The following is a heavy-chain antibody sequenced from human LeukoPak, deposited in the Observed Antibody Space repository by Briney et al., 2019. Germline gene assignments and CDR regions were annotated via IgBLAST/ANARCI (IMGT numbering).Heavy chain of an antibody. V-gene: IGHV4-59*08. J-gene: IGHJ3*02. CDR2: IYYSGST. D-gene: IGHD3-16*01. CDR3: ASRWGFDAFDI. Sequence: SETLSLTCTVSGGSISSYYWSWIRQPPGKGLEWIGYIYYSGSTNYNPSLKSRVTISVDTSKNQFSLKLSSVTAADTAVYYCASRWGFDAFDILGQGTMVTVSS. CDR1: GGSISSYY.